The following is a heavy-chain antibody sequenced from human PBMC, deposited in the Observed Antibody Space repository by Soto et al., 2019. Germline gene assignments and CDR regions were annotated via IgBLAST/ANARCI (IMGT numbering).Heavy chain of an antibody. J-gene: IGHJ6*02. Sequence: ASVKVSCKASGYTFTSYGISWVRQAPGQGLEWMGWISAYNGNTNYAQKLQGRVTMTTDTSTSTAYMELRSLRSDDTAVYYCATDLRELMVYADYYGMDVWGQGTTVTVSS. D-gene: IGHD2-8*01. CDR3: ATDLRELMVYADYYGMDV. CDR1: GYTFTSYG. CDR2: ISAYNGNT. V-gene: IGHV1-18*04.